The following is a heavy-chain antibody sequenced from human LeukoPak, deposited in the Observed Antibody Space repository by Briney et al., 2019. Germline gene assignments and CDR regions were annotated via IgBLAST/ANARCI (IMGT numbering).Heavy chain of an antibody. CDR2: ISSIGTTI. D-gene: IGHD3-16*01. J-gene: IGHJ4*02. Sequence: PGGSLRLSCAASGFTFSSYEMHWVRQAPGKGLEWVSYISSIGTTIYYADSVKGRFTISRDNAENSLFLQMNRLRPDDTAVYYCAVGGGYWGQGTLVTVSS. CDR3: AVGGGY. CDR1: GFTFSSYE. V-gene: IGHV3-48*03.